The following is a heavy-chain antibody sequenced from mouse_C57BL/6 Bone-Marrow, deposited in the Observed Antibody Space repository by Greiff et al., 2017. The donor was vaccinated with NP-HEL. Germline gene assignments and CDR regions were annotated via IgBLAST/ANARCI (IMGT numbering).Heavy chain of an antibody. Sequence: QVTLKESGPGILQSSQTLSLTCSFSGFSLSTSGMGVSWIRQPSGKGLEWLAHIYWDDDKRYNPSLKRRLTISKDTSRNQVFLKITSVDTADTATYYCARRAYYYGSIFDYWGQGTTLTVSS. CDR1: GFSLSTSGMG. V-gene: IGHV8-12*01. CDR2: IYWDDDK. CDR3: ARRAYYYGSIFDY. J-gene: IGHJ2*01. D-gene: IGHD1-1*01.